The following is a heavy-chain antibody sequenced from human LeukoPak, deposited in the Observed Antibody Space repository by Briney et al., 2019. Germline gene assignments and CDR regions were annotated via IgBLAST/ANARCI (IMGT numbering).Heavy chain of an antibody. J-gene: IGHJ4*02. CDR1: GFTFSRYG. V-gene: IGHV3-30*02. CDR2: IRYDGSNK. D-gene: IGHD5-12*01. CDR3: AKDGREYSGYDLYYFDY. Sequence: GGSLRLCCAASGFTFSRYGMHSVRQAPGKGLEWVAFIRYDGSNKYYADSVKGRFTISRDNSKNTLYLQMNSLRAEDTAVYYCAKDGREYSGYDLYYFDYWGQGTLVTVSS.